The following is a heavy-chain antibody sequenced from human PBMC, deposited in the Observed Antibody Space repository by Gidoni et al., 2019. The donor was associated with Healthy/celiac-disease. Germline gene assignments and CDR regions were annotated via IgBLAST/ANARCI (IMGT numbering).Heavy chain of an antibody. D-gene: IGHD2-2*01. CDR1: GFTFSSYW. Sequence: EVQLVASGGGLVQPGGSLRLPCPASGFTFSSYWMSWVRQAPGKGLEWVANIKQDGSEKYYVDSVKGRFTISRDNANNSLYLQMNSLRAEDTAVYYCARVHSIVVVPAAMGGVWDYWGQGTLVTVSS. J-gene: IGHJ4*02. V-gene: IGHV3-7*04. CDR2: IKQDGSEK. CDR3: ARVHSIVVVPAAMGGVWDY.